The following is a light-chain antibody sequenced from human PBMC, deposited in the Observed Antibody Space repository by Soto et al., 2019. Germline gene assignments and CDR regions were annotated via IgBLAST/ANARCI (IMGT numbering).Light chain of an antibody. Sequence: QSVLTQPPSASGTPGQRVTISCSGSSSNIGSNTVNWYQQLPGPAPKLLIYSNNQRPSGVPDPSSGSKSGTSASLAISGLQSGDEADYYCAAWDDSLNGAVFGGGTQLTVL. CDR1: SSNIGSNT. CDR2: SNN. V-gene: IGLV1-44*01. J-gene: IGLJ7*01. CDR3: AAWDDSLNGAV.